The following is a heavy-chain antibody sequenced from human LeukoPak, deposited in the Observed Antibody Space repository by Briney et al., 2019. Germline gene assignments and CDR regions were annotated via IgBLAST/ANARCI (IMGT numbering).Heavy chain of an antibody. J-gene: IGHJ4*02. V-gene: IGHV3-23*01. CDR3: AKDYSGSYYLLDY. D-gene: IGHD1-26*01. Sequence: GGSLRLSCAASGSTFSSYAMSWVRQAPGKGLEWVSAISGSGGSTYYADSVKGRFTISRDNSKNTLYLQMNSLRAEDTAVYYCAKDYSGSYYLLDYWGQGTLVTVSS. CDR2: ISGSGGST. CDR1: GSTFSSYA.